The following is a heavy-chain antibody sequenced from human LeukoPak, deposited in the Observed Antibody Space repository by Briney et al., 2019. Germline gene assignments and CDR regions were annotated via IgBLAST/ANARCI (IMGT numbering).Heavy chain of an antibody. J-gene: IGHJ2*01. CDR2: INHSGST. CDR3: ARSRRSRVAQLVPGWYFDL. CDR1: GRSFSGYY. Sequence: SETLSLTCAVYGRSFSGYYWSWIRQPPGKGLGWIGEINHSGSTNYNPSLKSRVTISVDTSKNQFSLKLSSVTAADTAVYYCARSRRSRVAQLVPGWYFDLWGRGTLVTVSS. D-gene: IGHD6-13*01. V-gene: IGHV4-34*01.